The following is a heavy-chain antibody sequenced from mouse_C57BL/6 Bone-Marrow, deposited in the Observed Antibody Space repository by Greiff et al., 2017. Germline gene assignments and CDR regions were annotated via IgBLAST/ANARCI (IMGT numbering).Heavy chain of an antibody. CDR3: ARPPITTFLDY. Sequence: QVQLQQPGAELVKPGASVKLSCKASGYTFTSYWMHWVKQRPGPGLEWIGMIHPNSGSTNYNEKFKSKATLTVDKSSSTAYMQLSSLTSEDSAVYYCARPPITTFLDYWGQGTTLTVSS. CDR1: GYTFTSYW. V-gene: IGHV1-64*01. D-gene: IGHD1-1*01. J-gene: IGHJ2*01. CDR2: IHPNSGST.